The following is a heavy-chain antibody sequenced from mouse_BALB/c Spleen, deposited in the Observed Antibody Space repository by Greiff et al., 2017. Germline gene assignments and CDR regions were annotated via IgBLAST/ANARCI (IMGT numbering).Heavy chain of an antibody. CDR2: IWTGGGT. CDR3: ASNVLLRGYAMDY. Sequence: VKLMESGPGLVAPSQSLSITCTVSGFSLTSYDISWIRQPPGKGLEWLGVIWTGGGTNYNSAFMSRLSISTDNSKSQVFLKMNSLQTDDTAIYYCASNVLLRGYAMDYWGQGTSVTVSS. V-gene: IGHV2-9-2*01. D-gene: IGHD1-1*01. CDR1: GFSLTSYD. J-gene: IGHJ4*01.